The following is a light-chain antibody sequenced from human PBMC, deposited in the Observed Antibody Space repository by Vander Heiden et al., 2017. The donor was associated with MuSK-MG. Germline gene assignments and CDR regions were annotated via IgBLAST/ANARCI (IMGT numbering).Light chain of an antibody. V-gene: IGLV3-21*02. Sequence: SYVPTQPPSVSVAPGQTATITCGGNEIGSKSVHWYQQKTGQTRVLVLFDDRDRPTGIPERFSGSNSGNTATLTTSRVEAGEEADYYCQVSDRSSFHFVFGRGTKLTVL. J-gene: IGLJ2*01. CDR1: EIGSKS. CDR2: DDR. CDR3: QVSDRSSFHFV.